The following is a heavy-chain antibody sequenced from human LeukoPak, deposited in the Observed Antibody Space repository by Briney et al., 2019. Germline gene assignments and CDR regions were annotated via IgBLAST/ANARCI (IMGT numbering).Heavy chain of an antibody. J-gene: IGHJ4*02. D-gene: IGHD3-3*01. CDR3: AREGAIFGVVVIHGDY. CDR1: GFTFSSYA. Sequence: GRSLRLSCAASGFTFSSYAMHWVRQAPGKGLEWVAVISYDGSNKYYADSVKGRFTISRDNSKNTLYLQMNSLRAEDTAVYYCAREGAIFGVVVIHGDYWGQGTLVTVSS. CDR2: ISYDGSNK. V-gene: IGHV3-30-3*01.